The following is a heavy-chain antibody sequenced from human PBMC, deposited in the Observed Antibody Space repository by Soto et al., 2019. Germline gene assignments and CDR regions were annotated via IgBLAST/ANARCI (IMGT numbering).Heavy chain of an antibody. CDR1: GFTFSSYG. CDR2: TSYDGSNK. V-gene: IGHV3-30*18. J-gene: IGHJ6*02. Sequence: QVQLVESGGGVVQPGRSLRLSCAASGFTFSSYGMHWVRQAPGKGLEWVAVTSYDGSNKYYADSVKGRFTISRDNSKNTLYLQMNSLRAEDTAVYYCAKDLDSSTGMDVWGQGTTVTVSS. CDR3: AKDLDSSTGMDV. D-gene: IGHD6-13*01.